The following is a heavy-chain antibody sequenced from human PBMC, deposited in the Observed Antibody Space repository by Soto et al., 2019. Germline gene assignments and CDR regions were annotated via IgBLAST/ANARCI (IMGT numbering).Heavy chain of an antibody. Sequence: GGSLRLSCAGSGFIFSNNGMHCVRRAPGKGLEWVAFIYYAGSQTLYADSVKGRFTISRDISKSTLFLHMSSRKQEDTAVYECALTSVADASLDYSGQGTFVTVAS. CDR3: ALTSVADASLDY. V-gene: IGHV3-30*02. D-gene: IGHD1-26*01. J-gene: IGHJ4*02. CDR2: IYYAGSQT. CDR1: GFIFSNNG.